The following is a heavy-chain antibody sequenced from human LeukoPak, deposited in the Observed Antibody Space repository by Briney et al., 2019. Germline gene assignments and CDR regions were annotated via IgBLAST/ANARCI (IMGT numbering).Heavy chain of an antibody. V-gene: IGHV3-48*03. D-gene: IGHD6-6*01. CDR3: ARKLVHYFDY. CDR2: ISSSGSTI. Sequence: PGGSLRLSCAASGFTFSSYEMICVRQAPGKGLEWPSYISSSGSTIYYADSVKGRFTISRDNAKNSLYLQMSSLRAEDTAVYFCARKLVHYFDYWGQGTLVTVSS. J-gene: IGHJ4*02. CDR1: GFTFSSYE.